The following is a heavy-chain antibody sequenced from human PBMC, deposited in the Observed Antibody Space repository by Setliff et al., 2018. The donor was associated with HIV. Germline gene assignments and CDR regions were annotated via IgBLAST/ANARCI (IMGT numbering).Heavy chain of an antibody. D-gene: IGHD3-3*01. CDR2: IYTNGST. V-gene: IGHV4-61*02. J-gene: IGHJ4*01. Sequence: PSETLSLTCTVSGGSIFSGSYYWSWIRQPAGKGLKWIGRIYTNGSTNYNPSLKSRATIAVDKSKNQFSLKLSSVTAADTAVYYCARQSDFWSGYYDGAFDAWGHGNLVTVSS. CDR3: ARQSDFWSGYYDGAFDA. CDR1: GGSIFSGSYY.